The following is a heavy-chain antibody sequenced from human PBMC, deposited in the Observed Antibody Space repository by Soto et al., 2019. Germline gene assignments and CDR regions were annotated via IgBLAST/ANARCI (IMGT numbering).Heavy chain of an antibody. CDR3: ARGSSGRSYFDH. D-gene: IGHD6-19*01. V-gene: IGHV4-59*01. CDR2: IFYSGST. CDR1: DGSISSYY. Sequence: QVQLQESGPGLVKPSETLSLTCSVSDGSISSYYWSWIRQSPGKGLEWIGYIFYSGSTSYNPSLKSRVTISLDTSKNQFSLKLTSVTAADTAVYFCARGSSGRSYFDHWGQGALVTVSS. J-gene: IGHJ4*02.